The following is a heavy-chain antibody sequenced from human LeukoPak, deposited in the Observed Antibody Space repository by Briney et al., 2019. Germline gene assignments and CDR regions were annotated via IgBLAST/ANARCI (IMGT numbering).Heavy chain of an antibody. CDR3: ARDRVAAAGTLDY. Sequence: GGSLRLSCAASGFTFGSFSMTWVRQAPGKGLEWVSSISSSGTYIYYADSVKGRFTISRDNAKNTLYLQMNSLRPEDTAVFYCARDRVAAAGTLDYWGQGTQVTVSA. V-gene: IGHV3-21*01. J-gene: IGHJ4*02. CDR2: ISSSGTYI. CDR1: GFTFGSFS. D-gene: IGHD6-13*01.